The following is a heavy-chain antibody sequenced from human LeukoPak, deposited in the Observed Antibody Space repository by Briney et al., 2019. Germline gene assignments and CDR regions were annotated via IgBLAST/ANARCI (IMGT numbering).Heavy chain of an antibody. CDR1: GGTFSSYA. Sequence: ASVKVSCKASGGTFSSYAISWVRQAPGQGLEWMGGIIPIFGTANYAQKFRVRVTITTDESTSTAYMELSSLRSEDTAVYYCARMRFDYGHYYYYYYYMDVWGKGTTVTVSS. V-gene: IGHV1-69*05. J-gene: IGHJ6*03. CDR2: IIPIFGTA. D-gene: IGHD4-17*01. CDR3: ARMRFDYGHYYYYYYYMDV.